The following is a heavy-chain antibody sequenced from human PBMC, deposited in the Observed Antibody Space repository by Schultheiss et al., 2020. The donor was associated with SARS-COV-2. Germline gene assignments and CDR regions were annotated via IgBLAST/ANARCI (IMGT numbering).Heavy chain of an antibody. Sequence: GGSLRLSCAASGFTFNTYWMHWVCQAPGKGLVWVSRINSDGSITNYADYADSVKGRFTISRDNAKNTLYLQMNSLRVEDTAVYYCARATLSHYDYGMDVWGQGTTVTVSS. CDR1: GFTFNTYW. J-gene: IGHJ6*02. CDR3: ARATLSHYDYGMDV. V-gene: IGHV3-74*01. CDR2: INSDGSIT.